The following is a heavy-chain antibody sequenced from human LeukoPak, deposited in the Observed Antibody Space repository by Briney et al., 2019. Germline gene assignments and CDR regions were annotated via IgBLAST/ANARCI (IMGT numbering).Heavy chain of an antibody. J-gene: IGHJ4*02. CDR3: ARDLLNYYDSSGSFDY. Sequence: GGSLRLSCAASGFTFSTYEMNWVRQAPGKGLEWVSYIISTSTTIYYADSVNVRFTISRDNAKNSLYLQMNSLRAEDTAVYYCARDLLNYYDSSGSFDYWGQGNLVTVSS. D-gene: IGHD3-22*01. CDR2: IISTSTTI. CDR1: GFTFSTYE. V-gene: IGHV3-48*03.